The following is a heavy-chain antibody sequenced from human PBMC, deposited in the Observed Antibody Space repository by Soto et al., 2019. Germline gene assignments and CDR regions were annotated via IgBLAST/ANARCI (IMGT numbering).Heavy chain of an antibody. Sequence: EVQLVESGGGLVQPGGSLRLSCAASGFTFSDHYMDWVRQAPGKGLEWVGRTRDKAHSYSTEYATPVKGRFSISRDNSTSSRLLQTNSLKTDDTAVYYCARVNYYGSERKHNTDVWGQGATVTVSS. CDR3: ARVNYYGSERKHNTDV. J-gene: IGHJ6*02. D-gene: IGHD3-10*01. CDR1: GFTFSDHY. V-gene: IGHV3-72*01. CDR2: TRDKAHSYST.